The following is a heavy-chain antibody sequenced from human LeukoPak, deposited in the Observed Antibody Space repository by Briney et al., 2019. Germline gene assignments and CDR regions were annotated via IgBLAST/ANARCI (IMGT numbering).Heavy chain of an antibody. CDR2: ISAKNGNR. V-gene: IGHV1-18*01. D-gene: IGHD3-22*01. J-gene: IGHJ5*02. Sequence: AWVTVSCKCSGYTFTCCGCGWVRQAPGQGLERVGWISAKNGNRSDAQKLRGSVTMTTDTSTSTDYMELRSLRSDDTTVYYCAREVERKYHGRSGYNWFDPWGQGTLVTVSS. CDR1: GYTFTCCG. CDR3: AREVERKYHGRSGYNWFDP.